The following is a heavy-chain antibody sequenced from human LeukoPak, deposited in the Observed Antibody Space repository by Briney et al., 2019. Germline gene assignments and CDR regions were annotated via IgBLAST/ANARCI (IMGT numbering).Heavy chain of an antibody. CDR2: MYYSGST. Sequence: SETLSLTCTVSGGSISSGDCYWSWIRQPPGKGLEWVGYMYYSGSTYYNPSLKSRVTISVDTSKNQFSLQLSSVTAADTAVYYCARPYYYDSRIDPWGQGTLVTVS. CDR3: ARPYYYDSRIDP. J-gene: IGHJ5*02. D-gene: IGHD3-22*01. CDR1: GGSISSGDCY. V-gene: IGHV4-30-4*01.